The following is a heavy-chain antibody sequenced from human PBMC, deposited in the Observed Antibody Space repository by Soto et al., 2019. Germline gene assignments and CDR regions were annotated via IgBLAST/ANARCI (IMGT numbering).Heavy chain of an antibody. CDR3: ARDASGPFDY. CDR1: GFTVSDR. V-gene: IGHV3-53*02. J-gene: IGHJ4*02. D-gene: IGHD6-19*01. Sequence: EVQLVETGGGLIQPGGSLKLSCSVAGFTVSDRMSWVRQAPGKGLECGSFIHSDGSTHYTDSVRGRFTISRDNSKNTLYLQMDRLRVDDTAVYFCARDASGPFDYWGQGTLVTVSS. CDR2: IHSDGST.